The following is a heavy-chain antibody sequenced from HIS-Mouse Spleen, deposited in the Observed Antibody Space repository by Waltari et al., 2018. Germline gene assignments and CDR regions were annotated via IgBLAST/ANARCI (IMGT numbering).Heavy chain of an antibody. V-gene: IGHV4-39*07. J-gene: IGHJ4*02. CDR3: ARDRSNERSSSSWYAPFDY. CDR2: IYYSGST. D-gene: IGHD6-13*01. Sequence: QLQLQESGPGLVKPSETLSLTCTVSGGSISSSSYYWGWIRQPPGKGLEWIGGIYYSGSTYYNPSLKSRVTISVDTSKNQFSLKLSSVTAADTAVYYCARDRSNERSSSSWYAPFDYWGQGTLVTVSS. CDR1: GGSISSSSYY.